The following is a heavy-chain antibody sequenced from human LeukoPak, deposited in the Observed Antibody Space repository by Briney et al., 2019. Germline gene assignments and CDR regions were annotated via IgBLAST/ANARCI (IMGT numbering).Heavy chain of an antibody. CDR2: ISSSGSTI. CDR3: VRGVGATFVFI. CDR1: EFTFSSYS. V-gene: IGHV3-48*04. Sequence: GGSLRLSCAASEFTFSSYSMNWVRQAPGKGLEWISYISSSGSTIYYADSVKGRFTISRDNAKNSLHLQMNGLRAEDTAVYYCVRGVGATFVFIWGQGTMVTVSS. J-gene: IGHJ3*02. D-gene: IGHD1-26*01.